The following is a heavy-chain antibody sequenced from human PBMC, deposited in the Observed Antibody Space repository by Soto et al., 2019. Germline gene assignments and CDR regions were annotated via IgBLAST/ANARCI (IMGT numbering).Heavy chain of an antibody. Sequence: SETLSVTCTVSGGSISSYYWSWIRQPPGKGLEWIGYIYYSGSTNYNPSLKSRVTISVDTSKNQFSLKLSSVTAADTAVYYCARDTLDILTGYQTPSYYYYVMDVWGQGTMVPVSS. CDR2: IYYSGST. CDR3: ARDTLDILTGYQTPSYYYYVMDV. J-gene: IGHJ6*02. CDR1: GGSISSYY. V-gene: IGHV4-59*01. D-gene: IGHD3-9*01.